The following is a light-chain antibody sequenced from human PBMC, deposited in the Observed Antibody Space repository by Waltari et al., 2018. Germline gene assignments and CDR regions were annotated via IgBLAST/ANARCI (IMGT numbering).Light chain of an antibody. Sequence: QPVLSQPPSAFGTPGQNVTLPCSGTSPHIARHYVFWYQPPPGTAPKLLLYGNNQRPPAVPNRFSGSKSGTSASLAIRELRSEDEADYYCGAWDDTLRFVFGGGTRLTVL. J-gene: IGLJ3*02. CDR3: GAWDDTLRFV. V-gene: IGLV1-47*01. CDR2: GNN. CDR1: SPHIARHY.